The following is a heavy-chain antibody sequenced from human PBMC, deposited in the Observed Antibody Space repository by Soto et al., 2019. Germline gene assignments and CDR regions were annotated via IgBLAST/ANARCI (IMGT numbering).Heavy chain of an antibody. J-gene: IGHJ6*02. V-gene: IGHV1-18*01. CDR1: GYTFTSYG. CDR3: ARGDSSSWHKYYYYGMDV. CDR2: ISAYNGNT. D-gene: IGHD6-13*01. Sequence: QVQLVQSGAEVKKPGASVKVSCKASGYTFTSYGISRVRQAPGQVLEWMGWISAYNGNTKYAQKLQGRVTMTTDTATSTAYMELRSLRSDDTAVYYCARGDSSSWHKYYYYGMDVWGQGTTVTVSS.